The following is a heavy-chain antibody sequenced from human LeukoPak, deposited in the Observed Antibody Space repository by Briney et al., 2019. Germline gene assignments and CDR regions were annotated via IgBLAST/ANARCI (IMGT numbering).Heavy chain of an antibody. CDR3: ARVETYYYYYMDV. D-gene: IGHD3-3*01. V-gene: IGHV1-2*06. CDR1: GYTFTGYY. Sequence: ASVKVSCKASGYTFTGYYMHWVRQAPGQGLEWMGRINPNSGGTNYAQKFQGRVTMTRDTSISTAYMELSRLRTDDTAVYYCARVETYYYYYMDVWGKGTTVTVSS. CDR2: INPNSGGT. J-gene: IGHJ6*03.